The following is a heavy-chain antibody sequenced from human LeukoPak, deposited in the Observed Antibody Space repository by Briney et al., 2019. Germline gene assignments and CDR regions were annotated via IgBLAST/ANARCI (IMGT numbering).Heavy chain of an antibody. CDR2: IDYSGSA. CDR1: GGSVSNDNYY. CDR3: AREPRGYYGNSGYFPYYFDY. D-gene: IGHD3-22*01. Sequence: SETLSLTCTVSGGSVSNDNYYWSWVRQPPGEGLEWIGYIDYSGSANYSPSLKSRVTISVDTSKNQFSLRLTSVTAADTAVYYYAREPRGYYGNSGYFPYYFDYWGQGILVTVSP. V-gene: IGHV4-61*01. J-gene: IGHJ4*02.